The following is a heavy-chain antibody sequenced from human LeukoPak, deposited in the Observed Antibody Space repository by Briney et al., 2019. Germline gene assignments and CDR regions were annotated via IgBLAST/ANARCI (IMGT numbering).Heavy chain of an antibody. J-gene: IGHJ5*02. V-gene: IGHV1-69*13. CDR1: GDTFSSYA. CDR3: ARAPSEWLRVDNWFDP. Sequence: SVKVSCKASGDTFSSYAISWVRQAPGQGLEWMGGIIPIFGTANYAQKFQGRVTIAADESTSTAYMELSSLRSEDTAVYYCARAPSEWLRVDNWFDPWGQGTLVTVSS. D-gene: IGHD5-12*01. CDR2: IIPIFGTA.